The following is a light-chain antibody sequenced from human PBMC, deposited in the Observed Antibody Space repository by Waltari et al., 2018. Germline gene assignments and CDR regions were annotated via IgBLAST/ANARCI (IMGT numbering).Light chain of an antibody. CDR3: QTGGHGTWV. V-gene: IGLV4-69*01. J-gene: IGLJ3*02. CDR2: VNSDGSH. Sequence: QLVLTQSPSASASLGASVKLTCTLSSGHSSNASAWLQEQPGKGPRYLMKVNSDGSHSKGDEIPDRFSGSSSGAERYLTISSLQSEDEADYYCQTGGHGTWVFGGGTKLTVL. CDR1: SGHSSNA.